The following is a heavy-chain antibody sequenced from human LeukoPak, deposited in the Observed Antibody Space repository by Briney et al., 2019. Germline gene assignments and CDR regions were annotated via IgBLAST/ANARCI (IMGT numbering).Heavy chain of an antibody. CDR3: ARDLGDYGGLFDP. CDR1: GGSISSYY. CDR2: IYTSGST. J-gene: IGHJ5*02. V-gene: IGHV4-4*07. D-gene: IGHD4-23*01. Sequence: PSETLSLTCTVSGGSISSYYWSWLRQPAGKGLEWIGRIYTSGSTNYNPSLTSRVTMSVDISKNQSYLKLSSVTAADTAVYYCARDLGDYGGLFDPWGQGTLVTVSS.